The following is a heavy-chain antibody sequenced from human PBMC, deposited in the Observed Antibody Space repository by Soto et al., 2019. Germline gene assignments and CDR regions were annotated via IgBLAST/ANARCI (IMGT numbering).Heavy chain of an antibody. CDR2: IYSGGST. Sequence: GGSLRLSCAASGFTVSSNYMSWVRQAPGKGLEWVSAIYSGGSTYYADSVKGRFTISRDNSKNTLYLQMNSLRAEDTAVYYCASASGYDRYYYYYGMDVWGQGTTVTVSS. CDR3: ASASGYDRYYYYYGMDV. D-gene: IGHD5-12*01. V-gene: IGHV3-53*01. J-gene: IGHJ6*02. CDR1: GFTVSSNY.